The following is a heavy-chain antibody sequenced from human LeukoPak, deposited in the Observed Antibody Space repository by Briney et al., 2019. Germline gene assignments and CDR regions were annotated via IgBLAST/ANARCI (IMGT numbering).Heavy chain of an antibody. D-gene: IGHD3-22*01. CDR2: ISGSGGST. CDR1: GFTFSSYA. Sequence: GGSLRLSCAASGFTFSSYAMSWVRQAPGKGLEWVSAISGSGGSTYYADSVRGRFTISRDNSKSTLYLQMNSLRAEDTAVYYCAKSSGPGGYYYYGMDVWGQGTTVTVSS. J-gene: IGHJ6*02. V-gene: IGHV3-23*01. CDR3: AKSSGPGGYYYYGMDV.